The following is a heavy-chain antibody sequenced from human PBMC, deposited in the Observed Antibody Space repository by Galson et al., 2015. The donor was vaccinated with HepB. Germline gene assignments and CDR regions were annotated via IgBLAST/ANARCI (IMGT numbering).Heavy chain of an antibody. Sequence: QSGAEVKKPGESLRISCKGSGYSFSSYWINWVRQLPGKGLEWMGRIDPSDSYTNYSPSFQGHVTISADKSISTAYLQWSSLKASDTAMYYRARRRQYCSSTSCWPFGAFDIWGQGTMVTVSS. CDR1: GYSFSSYW. CDR2: IDPSDSYT. J-gene: IGHJ3*02. V-gene: IGHV5-10-1*01. CDR3: ARRRQYCSSTSCWPFGAFDI. D-gene: IGHD2-2*01.